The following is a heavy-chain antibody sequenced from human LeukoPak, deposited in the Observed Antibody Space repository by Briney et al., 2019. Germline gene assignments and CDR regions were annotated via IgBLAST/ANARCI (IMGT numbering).Heavy chain of an antibody. CDR1: GFTFSDYA. CDR3: AKGRRFWDY. J-gene: IGHJ4*02. CDR2: FSSSGANT. V-gene: IGHV3-23*01. Sequence: GGSLRLSCAASGFTFSDYAMSWVRQAPGEGLEWVAGFSSSGANTYYADSVKGRITISRDNSKNTLYLQMDSLRAEDTAVYYCAKGRRFWDYWGQGTLVTVSS. D-gene: IGHD3-3*01.